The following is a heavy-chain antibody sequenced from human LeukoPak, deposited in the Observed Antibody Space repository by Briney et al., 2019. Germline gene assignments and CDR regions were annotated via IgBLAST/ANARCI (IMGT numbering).Heavy chain of an antibody. D-gene: IGHD2/OR15-2a*01. V-gene: IGHV3-23*01. CDR2: FGRSGSDT. J-gene: IGHJ4*02. CDR3: AKRAYVDSTTYAPLFDY. CDR1: GFTFGTTA. Sequence: PGGSLRLSCAASGFTFGTTAMSWVRQAPGMGPEWVSTFGRSGSDTYYSDSVKGRFTIFRDISRNTLYLQMNSLRDEDTAVYYCAKRAYVDSTTYAPLFDYWGQGTLVTVSS.